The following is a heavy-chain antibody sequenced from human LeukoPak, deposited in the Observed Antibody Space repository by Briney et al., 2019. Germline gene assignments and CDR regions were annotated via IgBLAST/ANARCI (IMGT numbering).Heavy chain of an antibody. CDR1: GGTFSSYA. J-gene: IGHJ2*01. CDR2: IIPILGIA. V-gene: IGHV1-69*04. CDR3: AREGEMATINPRNWYFDL. Sequence: SVKVSCKASGGTFSSYAISWVRQAPGQGLEWMGRIIPILGIANYAQKFQGRVTITADKSTSTAYMELSSLRSEDTAVYYCAREGEMATINPRNWYFDLWGRGTLVTVSS. D-gene: IGHD5-24*01.